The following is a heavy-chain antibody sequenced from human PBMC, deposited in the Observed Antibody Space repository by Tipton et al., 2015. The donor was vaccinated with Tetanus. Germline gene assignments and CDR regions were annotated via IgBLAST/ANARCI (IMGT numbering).Heavy chain of an antibody. CDR3: ARGVATNSYYYGSGSYKGTNWFDP. CDR1: GGSFSGYY. Sequence: LRLSCAVYGGSFSGYYWSWIRQPPGKGLEWIGEINHSGSTNYNPSLKSRVTISVDTSKNQFSLKLSSVTAADTAVYYCARGVATNSYYYGSGSYKGTNWFDPWGQGTLVTVSS. J-gene: IGHJ5*02. CDR2: INHSGST. D-gene: IGHD3-10*01. V-gene: IGHV4-34*01.